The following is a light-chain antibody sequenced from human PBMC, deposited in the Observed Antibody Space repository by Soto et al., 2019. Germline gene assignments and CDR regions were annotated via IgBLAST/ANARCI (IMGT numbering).Light chain of an antibody. Sequence: ETVMTQSPATLSVSPGERATLSCRASQSVNSDLAWYQQKPGQAPRLLIYGASTRATGIPARFSGSGSGTEFTLTISSLQSEDFAVYYCHQYDNWPETFGQGNKVDI. CDR3: HQYDNWPET. CDR1: QSVNSD. CDR2: GAS. J-gene: IGKJ1*01. V-gene: IGKV3-15*01.